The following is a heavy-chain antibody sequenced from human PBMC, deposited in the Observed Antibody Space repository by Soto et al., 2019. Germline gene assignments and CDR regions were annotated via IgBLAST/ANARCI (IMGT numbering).Heavy chain of an antibody. J-gene: IGHJ6*03. CDR3: ARGTYGYYYYYMDV. CDR1: GFTFSSYW. Sequence: GGSLRLSCAASGFTFSSYWMSWVRQAPGKGLEWVANIKQDGSEKYYVDSVKGRFTISRDNAKNSLYLQMNSLRAEDTAVYYCARGTYGYYYYYMDVWGKGTTVTVSS. D-gene: IGHD3-10*01. CDR2: IKQDGSEK. V-gene: IGHV3-7*01.